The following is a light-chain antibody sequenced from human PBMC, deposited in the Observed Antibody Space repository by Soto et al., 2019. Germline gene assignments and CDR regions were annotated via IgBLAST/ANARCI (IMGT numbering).Light chain of an antibody. J-gene: IGKJ5*01. CDR2: AAS. CDR1: QTISSY. Sequence: DIQITQSPSSLSASLGYRVTINCRASQTISSYLNWYQQKPGKVPELLIYAASNLKSGVPSRFSASGSGTDFTLSISSLQPEDFATYYCQQTYTIPTTFGQGTRLEI. V-gene: IGKV1-39*01. CDR3: QQTYTIPTT.